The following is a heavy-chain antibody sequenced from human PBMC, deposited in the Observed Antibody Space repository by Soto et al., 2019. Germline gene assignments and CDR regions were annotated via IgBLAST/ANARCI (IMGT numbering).Heavy chain of an antibody. CDR3: ARRSYDFWSGYYGYYYYGMDV. CDR1: GSSFTSYW. Sequence: PGESLKNSCKGSGSSFTSYWIGWVPQMPGKGLEWLGIIYPGDSDTRYSPSFQGQVTNSVDKYISTAYLQWSSLKASDTAMYYCARRSYDFWSGYYGYYYYGMDVWGQGTTVTVSS. D-gene: IGHD3-3*01. V-gene: IGHV5-51*01. J-gene: IGHJ6*02. CDR2: IYPGDSDT.